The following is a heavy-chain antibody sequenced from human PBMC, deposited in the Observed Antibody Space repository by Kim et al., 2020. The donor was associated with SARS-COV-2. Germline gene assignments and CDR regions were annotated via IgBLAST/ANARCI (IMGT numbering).Heavy chain of an antibody. Sequence: SETLSLTCTVSGGSISTSSYYWVWIRQPPGKGLEWIGNIYYSGNTYYNSSLKSRVTIFFDTSKNQFTLKLSSVTAADTAVYYCARALDYYDRSAYYDWGQGTLLTVSA. D-gene: IGHD3-22*01. J-gene: IGHJ1*01. CDR3: ARALDYYDRSAYYD. CDR2: IYYSGNT. CDR1: GGSISTSSYY. V-gene: IGHV4-39*01.